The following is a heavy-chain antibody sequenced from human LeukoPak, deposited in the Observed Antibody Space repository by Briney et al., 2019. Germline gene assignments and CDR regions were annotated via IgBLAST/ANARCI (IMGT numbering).Heavy chain of an antibody. CDR1: GFTFSSYS. Sequence: GGSLRLSCAASGFTFSSYSMSWVRQAPGKGLEWVSSISSSSSYIYYADSVKGRFTISRDNAKNSLYLQMNSLRAEDTAVYYCARDPDYYDSSGYPGFGFDIWGQGTMVTVSS. CDR2: ISSSSSYI. V-gene: IGHV3-21*01. CDR3: ARDPDYYDSSGYPGFGFDI. J-gene: IGHJ3*02. D-gene: IGHD3-22*01.